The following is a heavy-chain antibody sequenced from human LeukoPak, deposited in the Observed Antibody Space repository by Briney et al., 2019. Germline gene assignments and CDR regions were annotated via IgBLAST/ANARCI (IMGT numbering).Heavy chain of an antibody. V-gene: IGHV1-18*01. J-gene: IGHJ6*03. Sequence: ASVKVSCKASGYTFTSYGISWVRQAPGQGLERMGWISAYNGNTNYAQNLPGRVTMTTDTSTSTAYLELRSLRSDDTAVYYCARGGYYDILTGYIPHLFSSGIKSYSCYMDVWGKGTTVTVSS. CDR3: ARGGYYDILTGYIPHLFSSGIKSYSCYMDV. CDR2: ISAYNGNT. D-gene: IGHD3-9*01. CDR1: GYTFTSYG.